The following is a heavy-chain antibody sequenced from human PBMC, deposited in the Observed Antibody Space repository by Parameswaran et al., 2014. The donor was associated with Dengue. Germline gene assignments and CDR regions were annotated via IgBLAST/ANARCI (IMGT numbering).Heavy chain of an antibody. V-gene: IGHV4-59*08. CDR2: IYYSGST. CDR3: ARGRAAMGHYYGMDV. Sequence: RWIRQPPGKGLEWIGYIYYSGSTNYNPSLKSRVTISVDTSKNQFSLKLSSVTAADTAVYYCARGRAAMGHYYGMDVWGQGTTVTVSS. J-gene: IGHJ6*02. D-gene: IGHD2-2*01.